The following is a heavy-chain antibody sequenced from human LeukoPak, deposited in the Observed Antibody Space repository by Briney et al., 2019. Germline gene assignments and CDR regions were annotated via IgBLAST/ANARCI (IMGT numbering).Heavy chain of an antibody. D-gene: IGHD2-2*01. CDR2: SYSGGNT. Sequence: GGSLTLSCAASGFTISINYMSWVRQAPGKGLERVSVSYSGGNTYYADSVKGRFTISRDNSKNTVYLQMNSLRAEDTGVYYCARGETSSYDYWGQGTLVTVSS. CDR1: GFTISINY. J-gene: IGHJ4*02. CDR3: ARGETSSYDY. V-gene: IGHV3-53*01.